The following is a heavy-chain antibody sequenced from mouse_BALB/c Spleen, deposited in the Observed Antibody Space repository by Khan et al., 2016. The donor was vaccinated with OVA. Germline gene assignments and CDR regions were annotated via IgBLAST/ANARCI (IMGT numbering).Heavy chain of an antibody. J-gene: IGHJ4*01. CDR1: GYTFTNAG. D-gene: IGHD6-1*01. CDR2: INTHSGVP. CDR3: AGGRAAFDRIDGGAMDS. Sequence: QIQLVQSGPELKKPGETVRISCKASGYTFTNAGMQWVQKMPGKGLKWIGWINTHSGVPKYAEDFKGRFVFSLETSASNAYLQITNLKNEDTATHFLAGGRAAFDRIDGGAMDSWGQGTSVTVSS. V-gene: IGHV9-4*02.